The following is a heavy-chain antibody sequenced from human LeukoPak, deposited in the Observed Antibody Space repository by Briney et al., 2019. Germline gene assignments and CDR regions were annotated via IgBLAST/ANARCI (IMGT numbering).Heavy chain of an antibody. Sequence: QSGGSLRLSCAASEFTFSSYSMNWVRQAPGKGLEWVSYISSGGTTIYYADSVKGRFTISRDNAKNSLYLQMNSLRAEDTAVYYCARDRSTVTTWVDYWGQGTLVTVSS. CDR3: ARDRSTVTTWVDY. J-gene: IGHJ4*02. CDR1: EFTFSSYS. D-gene: IGHD4-17*01. CDR2: ISSGGTTI. V-gene: IGHV3-48*04.